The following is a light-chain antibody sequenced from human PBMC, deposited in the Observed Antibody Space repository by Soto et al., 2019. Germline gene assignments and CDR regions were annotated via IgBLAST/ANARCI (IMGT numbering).Light chain of an antibody. V-gene: IGKV1-5*03. CDR1: QSISSW. CDR2: KAS. Sequence: DIQMTQSPSTLSASVGDRVTITCRASQSISSWLAWYQQKPGKAPKLLIYKASSLESGVPSRLSGSGSGTEFTLTISSLHPDDFATYYCHQYNSYPYTFGQGTKLEIK. CDR3: HQYNSYPYT. J-gene: IGKJ2*01.